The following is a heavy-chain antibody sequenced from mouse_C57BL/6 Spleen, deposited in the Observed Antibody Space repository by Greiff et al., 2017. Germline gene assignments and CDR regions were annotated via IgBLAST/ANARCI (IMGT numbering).Heavy chain of an antibody. V-gene: IGHV2-6*01. Sequence: VKLMESGPGLVAPSQSLSITCTVSGFSLTSYGVDWVRQSPGKGLEWLGVIWGVGSTNYNSALKSRLSISKDTSKSQVLLKMNSRQTDDTAMYYCARLTGTRAYWGQGTLGTVSA. J-gene: IGHJ3*01. CDR3: ARLTGTRAY. D-gene: IGHD4-1*01. CDR1: GFSLTSYG. CDR2: IWGVGST.